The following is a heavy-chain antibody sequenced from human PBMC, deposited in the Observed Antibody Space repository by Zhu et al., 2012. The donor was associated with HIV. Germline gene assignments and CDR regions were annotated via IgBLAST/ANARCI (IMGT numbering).Heavy chain of an antibody. D-gene: IGHD6-13*01. V-gene: IGHV3-73*02. CDR3: TSTPEQDSSSWLYYYYGMDV. Sequence: EVQLVESGGGLVQPGGSLKLSCAASGFTFSGSAMHWVRQASGKGLEWVGRIRSKANSYATAYAASVKGRFTISRDDSKNTAYLQMNSLKTEDTAVYYCTSTPEQDSSSWLYYYYGMDVWGQGTTVTVSS. J-gene: IGHJ6*02. CDR2: IRSKANSYAT. CDR1: GFTFSGSA.